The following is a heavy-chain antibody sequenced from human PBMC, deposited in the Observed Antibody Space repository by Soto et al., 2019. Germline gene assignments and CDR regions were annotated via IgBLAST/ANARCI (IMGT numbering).Heavy chain of an antibody. Sequence: QLQLQESGPGLVKPSETLSLTCTVSGGSINGDSYYWGWIRQPPGKGLEWIGSVYYSGTSSCNPSLDSRVTKCVDTSKKQVSMSLMSLTVSGTAVYYWAGLYCTSPGCGPLDHWGQGTLVSVSS. D-gene: IGHD2-8*01. CDR1: GGSINGDSYY. V-gene: IGHV4-39*01. CDR3: AGLYCTSPGCGPLDH. CDR2: VYYSGTS. J-gene: IGHJ5*02.